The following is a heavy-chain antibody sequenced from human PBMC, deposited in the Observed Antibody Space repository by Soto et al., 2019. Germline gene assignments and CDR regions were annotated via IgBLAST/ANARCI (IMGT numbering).Heavy chain of an antibody. Sequence: QGQLVESGGDAVQPGRSLRLSCVGSGFTFKNHAMHWVRLAPGQGREWVAYISYDGSNKAYGDSVQGRFTISRDNSKNTVILQMNSLRVEDTGVFHCAKEGRSYDDFWSGSIGSFDIWGRGTTVTVSS. CDR1: GFTFKNHA. J-gene: IGHJ3*02. D-gene: IGHD3-3*01. CDR3: AKEGRSYDDFWSGSIGSFDI. V-gene: IGHV3-30*18. CDR2: ISYDGSNK.